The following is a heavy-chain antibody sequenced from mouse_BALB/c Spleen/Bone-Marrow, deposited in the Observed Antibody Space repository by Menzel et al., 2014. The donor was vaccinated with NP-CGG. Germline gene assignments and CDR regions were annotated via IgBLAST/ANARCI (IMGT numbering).Heavy chain of an antibody. J-gene: IGHJ2*01. D-gene: IGHD2-4*01. Sequence: EVKVVESGGGLVQPGGSLSISCATSGFTFTDYYMNWVRQPPGKALEWLGFISNLANGYTLEYSASVKGRFTITRDTTLTILYLPMNALRADRSATYYCARDDYGGGSRRYDYWGQGTTLTVSS. CDR3: ARDDYGGGSRRYDY. CDR1: GFTFTDYY. CDR2: ISNLANGYTL. V-gene: IGHV7-3*02.